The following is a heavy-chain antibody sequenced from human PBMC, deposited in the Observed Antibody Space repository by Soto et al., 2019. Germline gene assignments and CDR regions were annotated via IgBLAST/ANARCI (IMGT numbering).Heavy chain of an antibody. CDR1: GGTFSSYA. CDR3: ARKRKLAAAGINYPENWFDP. J-gene: IGHJ5*02. Sequence: SVKVSCKASGGTFSSYAISWVRQAPGQGLEWMGGIIPIFGTANYAQKFQGRVTITADESTSTAYMELSSLRSEDTAVYYCARKRKLAAAGINYPENWFDPWGQGTLVTVSS. D-gene: IGHD6-13*01. CDR2: IIPIFGTA. V-gene: IGHV1-69*13.